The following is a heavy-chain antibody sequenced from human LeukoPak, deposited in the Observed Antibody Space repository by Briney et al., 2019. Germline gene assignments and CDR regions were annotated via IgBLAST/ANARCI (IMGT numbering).Heavy chain of an antibody. CDR3: ARGGPYYYDSSGYYLN. D-gene: IGHD3-22*01. Sequence: SETLSLTCTVSGGSISSYYWSWIRQPPGKGLEWIGYIYYSGSTNYNPSLKSRVTISVDTSKNQFSLKLNSVTAADTAVYYCARGGPYYYDSSGYYLNWGQGALVTVSS. V-gene: IGHV4-59*01. CDR2: IYYSGST. CDR1: GGSISSYY. J-gene: IGHJ4*02.